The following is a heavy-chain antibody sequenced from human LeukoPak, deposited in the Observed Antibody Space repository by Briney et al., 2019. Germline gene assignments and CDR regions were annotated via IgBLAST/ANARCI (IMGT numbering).Heavy chain of an antibody. Sequence: GGSLRLSCAASGYTFSSYSINWVRQAPGKGLEWVSSISVRSNYIYYADSVRGRFRISRDDARDSLYLQMNSLRAEDTAVYYCVRLRRNSDTSGFYYYYGFWGQGTLVTVSS. CDR2: ISVRSNYI. D-gene: IGHD3-22*01. J-gene: IGHJ4*02. CDR3: VRLRRNSDTSGFYYYYGF. CDR1: GYTFSSYS. V-gene: IGHV3-21*01.